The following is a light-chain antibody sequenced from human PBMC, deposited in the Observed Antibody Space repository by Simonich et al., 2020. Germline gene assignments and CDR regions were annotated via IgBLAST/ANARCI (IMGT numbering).Light chain of an antibody. V-gene: IGKV4-1*01. CDR2: WAT. Sequence: DIVMTQSPDSLAVSLGERATINCKSSQSILYSSNNKTYLAWYPQKPGQPPKLLIYWATTRESGVPDRFSGSGSGTDFTLTISSLQAEDVAVYYCQQYYSTPLTFGGGTKVEIK. CDR3: QQYYSTPLT. CDR1: QSILYSSNNKTY. J-gene: IGKJ4*01.